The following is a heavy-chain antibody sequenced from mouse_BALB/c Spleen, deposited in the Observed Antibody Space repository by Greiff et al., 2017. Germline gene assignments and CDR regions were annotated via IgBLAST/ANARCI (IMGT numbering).Heavy chain of an antibody. Sequence: EVHLVESGGGLVKPGGSLKLSCAASGFTFSSYAMSWVRQTPEKRLEWVASISSGGSTYYPDSVKGRFTISRDNARNILYLQMSSLRSEDTAMYYCARHGNSYYFDYWGQGTTLTVSS. CDR3: ARHGNSYYFDY. CDR2: ISSGGST. V-gene: IGHV5-6-5*01. J-gene: IGHJ2*01. CDR1: GFTFSSYA. D-gene: IGHD2-1*01.